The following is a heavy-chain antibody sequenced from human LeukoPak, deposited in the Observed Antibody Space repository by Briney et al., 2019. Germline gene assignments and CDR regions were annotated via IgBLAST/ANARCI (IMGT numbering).Heavy chain of an antibody. D-gene: IGHD5-12*01. CDR3: ARDVIVADYYYYGMDV. V-gene: IGHV3-21*01. CDR1: GFTFSSYS. CDR2: ISSSSYI. Sequence: PGGSLRLSCAASGFTFSSYSVNWVRQAPGKGLEWVSSISSSSYIYYADSVKGRFTISRDNAKNSLYLQMNSLRAEDTAVYYCARDVIVADYYYYGMDVWGQGTTVTVSS. J-gene: IGHJ6*02.